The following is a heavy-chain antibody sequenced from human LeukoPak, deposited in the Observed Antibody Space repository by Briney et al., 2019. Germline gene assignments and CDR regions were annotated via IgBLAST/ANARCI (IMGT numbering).Heavy chain of an antibody. CDR2: IKRDGSEK. J-gene: IGHJ4*02. V-gene: IGHV3-7*01. CDR3: ARYTTAGYSSGWYGPSFDS. Sequence: GGSLRLSCAASGFTVSSNYMNWVRQAPGKGLEWVANIKRDGSEKYYLDSVKGRFTISRDNAKNSLYLQMNSLRAEDTAVYYCARYTTAGYSSGWYGPSFDSWGQGTLVTVPS. D-gene: IGHD6-19*01. CDR1: GFTVSSNY.